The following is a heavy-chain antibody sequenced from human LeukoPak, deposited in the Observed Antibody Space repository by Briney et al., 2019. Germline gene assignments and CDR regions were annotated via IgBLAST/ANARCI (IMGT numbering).Heavy chain of an antibody. CDR2: IGTYNGNT. J-gene: IGHJ5*02. V-gene: IGHV1-18*01. CDR1: GYTFSNFG. D-gene: IGHD3-3*01. Sequence: ASVKVSCKASGYTFSNFGISWVRQAPGQGLEWMGWIGTYNGNTNYAQKFQGRVTMTTDTSTTTVYMELRSLRSDDTALYYCAREQPHFDFWSNYLEGNWFDPWGQGTLVTVSS. CDR3: AREQPHFDFWSNYLEGNWFDP.